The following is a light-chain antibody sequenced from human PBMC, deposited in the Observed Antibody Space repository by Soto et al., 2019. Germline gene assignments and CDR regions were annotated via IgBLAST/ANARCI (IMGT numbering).Light chain of an antibody. J-gene: IGLJ1*01. CDR3: SSYTSRSTCYV. V-gene: IGLV2-14*01. CDR1: SSDVGGYNF. CDR2: AVS. Sequence: QSAPTQPASVSSTPGQSITISCTATSSDVGGYNFVPWYPQHPGKAPKLMIYAVSTRTSGVSNRFSGSKSGNTASLTISGLQAEDEADDVCSSYTSRSTCYVFGTGTKVIVL.